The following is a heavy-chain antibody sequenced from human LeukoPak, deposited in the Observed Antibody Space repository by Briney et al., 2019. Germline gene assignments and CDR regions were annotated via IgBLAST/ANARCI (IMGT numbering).Heavy chain of an antibody. D-gene: IGHD3-3*01. CDR2: INHSGST. CDR1: GGSFSGYY. Sequence: PSETLSLTCAVYGGSFSGYYWSWIRQPPGKGLEWIGEINHSGSTNYNPPLKSRVTISVDTSKNQFSLKLSSVTAADTAVYYCARGISDFWSGYYLYFDYWGQGTLVTVSS. J-gene: IGHJ4*02. CDR3: ARGISDFWSGYYLYFDY. V-gene: IGHV4-34*01.